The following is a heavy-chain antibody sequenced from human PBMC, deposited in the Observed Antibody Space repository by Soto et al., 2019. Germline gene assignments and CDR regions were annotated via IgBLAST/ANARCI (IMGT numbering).Heavy chain of an antibody. J-gene: IGHJ6*02. Sequence: QVQLVQSGAEVKKPGSSVKVSCKASGGTFSSYAISWVRQAPGQGLEWMGGIIPIFGTANYAQKFQGRVTITEDESTSTAYLELSSLGSEDTAVYYCGAVGCSGGSCFSFCYGMDVWGQGNTVTVSS. D-gene: IGHD2-15*01. CDR1: GGTFSSYA. CDR2: IIPIFGTA. CDR3: GAVGCSGGSCFSFCYGMDV. V-gene: IGHV1-69*12.